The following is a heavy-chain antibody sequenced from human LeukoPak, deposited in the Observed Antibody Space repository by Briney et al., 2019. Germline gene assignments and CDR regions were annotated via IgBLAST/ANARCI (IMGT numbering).Heavy chain of an antibody. D-gene: IGHD7-27*01. V-gene: IGHV3-74*01. CDR2: INGGGSST. CDR3: ARGPSSNWGDFDY. Sequence: PGGSLRLSCAASGFTFSSYWMHWVRQAPGKGLVWVSRINGGGSSTNYADSVKGRFTISRDNAKNTLYLQMNSLRGEDTAVYYCARGPSSNWGDFDYWGRGTLVIASS. J-gene: IGHJ4*02. CDR1: GFTFSSYW.